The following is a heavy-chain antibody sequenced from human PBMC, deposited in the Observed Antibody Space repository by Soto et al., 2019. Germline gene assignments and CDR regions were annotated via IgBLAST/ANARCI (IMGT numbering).Heavy chain of an antibody. Sequence: GGSLRLSCAASGFTFSSYAMSWVRQAPGEGLEWVSAISGSGGSTYYADSVKGRFTISGDNSKNTLYLQMNSLRAEDTAVYYCAKLKVAGLLYFDYWGQGTLVTVSS. CDR1: GFTFSSYA. V-gene: IGHV3-23*01. J-gene: IGHJ4*02. CDR2: ISGSGGST. D-gene: IGHD6-19*01. CDR3: AKLKVAGLLYFDY.